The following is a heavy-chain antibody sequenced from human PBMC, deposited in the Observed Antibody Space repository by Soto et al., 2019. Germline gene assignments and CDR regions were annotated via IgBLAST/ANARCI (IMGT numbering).Heavy chain of an antibody. CDR1: GGSFSGYY. Sequence: PSETLSLTCAVYGGSFSGYYWSWIRQPPGKGLEWIGEINHSGSTNYNPSLKSRVAISVDTSKNQFSLKLSSVTAADTAVYYCARVGSGKVYSNLSKYYYYYGMDVWGQGTTVTVSS. J-gene: IGHJ6*02. V-gene: IGHV4-34*01. CDR3: ARVGSGKVYSNLSKYYYYYGMDV. CDR2: INHSGST. D-gene: IGHD4-4*01.